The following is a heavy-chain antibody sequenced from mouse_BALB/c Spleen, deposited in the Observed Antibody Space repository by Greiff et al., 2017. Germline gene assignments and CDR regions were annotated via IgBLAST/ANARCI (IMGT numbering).Heavy chain of an antibody. Sequence: EVHLVESGGGLVKPGGSLKLSCAASGFTFSDYYMYWVRQTPEKRLEWVATISDGGSYTYYPDSVKGRFTISRDNAKNNLYLQMSSLKSEDTAMYYCARGGLYRYETWFAYWGQGTLVTVSA. V-gene: IGHV5-4*02. CDR2: ISDGGSYT. D-gene: IGHD2-14*01. J-gene: IGHJ3*01. CDR1: GFTFSDYY. CDR3: ARGGLYRYETWFAY.